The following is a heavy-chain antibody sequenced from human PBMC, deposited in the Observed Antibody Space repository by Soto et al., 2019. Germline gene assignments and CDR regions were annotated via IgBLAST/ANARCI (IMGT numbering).Heavy chain of an antibody. D-gene: IGHD6-19*01. CDR2: ISYDGSNK. Sequence: GGSLRLSCADSGFTFSSYGMHWVRQAPGKGLERVAVISYDGSNKYYADSVKGRFTISRDNSKNTLYLQMNSLRAEDTAVYYCAKDTIAVAPTFDYWGQGTLVTVSS. CDR1: GFTFSSYG. CDR3: AKDTIAVAPTFDY. V-gene: IGHV3-30*18. J-gene: IGHJ4*02.